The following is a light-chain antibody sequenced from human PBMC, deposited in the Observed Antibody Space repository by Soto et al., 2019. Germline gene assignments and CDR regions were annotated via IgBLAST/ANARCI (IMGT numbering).Light chain of an antibody. CDR3: SSYAGDNNLV. CDR1: ISDVGGYNY. Sequence: QSALTQPRSVSGSPGQSVTISCTGTISDVGGYNYVSWYQHHPGKAPKLLISDVTKRPSWIPDRFSGSKSGNTASLTISDLQAEDEADYYCSSYAGDNNLVFGGGTKPTVL. J-gene: IGLJ2*01. CDR2: DVT. V-gene: IGLV2-11*01.